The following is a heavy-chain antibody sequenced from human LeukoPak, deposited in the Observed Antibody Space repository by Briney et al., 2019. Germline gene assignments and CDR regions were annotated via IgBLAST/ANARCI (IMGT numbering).Heavy chain of an antibody. CDR3: ASTLVGAIDY. D-gene: IGHD1-26*01. Sequence: PGGSLRLSCAASGFTFSDYYMSWIRQAPGKGLEWVSYISSSSSYTNYADSVKGRFTISRDNAKSSLYLQMNSLRAEDTAVYYCASTLVGAIDYWGQGTLVTVSS. CDR2: ISSSSSYT. V-gene: IGHV3-11*06. J-gene: IGHJ4*02. CDR1: GFTFSDYY.